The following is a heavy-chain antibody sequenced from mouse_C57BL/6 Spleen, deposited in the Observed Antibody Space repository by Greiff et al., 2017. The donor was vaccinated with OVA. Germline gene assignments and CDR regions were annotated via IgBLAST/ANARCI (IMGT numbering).Heavy chain of an antibody. D-gene: IGHD2-5*01. CDR3: ARRHSNSFYAMDD. V-gene: IGHV1-69*01. J-gene: IGHJ4*01. Sequence: QVQLKQPGAELVMPGASVKLSCKASGYTFTSYWMHWVKQRPGQGLEWIGEIDPSDSYTNYNQKFKGKSTLTVDNSSSTAYMQLSSLTSEDSAVYYCARRHSNSFYAMDDWGQGTSVTVSS. CDR1: GYTFTSYW. CDR2: IDPSDSYT.